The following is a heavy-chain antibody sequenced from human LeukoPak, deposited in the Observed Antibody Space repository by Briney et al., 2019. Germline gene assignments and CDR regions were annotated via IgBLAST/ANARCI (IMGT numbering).Heavy chain of an antibody. J-gene: IGHJ4*02. CDR1: GGSISSGGYS. Sequence: SETLSLTCAVSGGSISSGGYSWSWIRQHPGKGLEWIGYIYHSGSTYYNPSLKSRVTISVDRSKNQFSLKLSSVTAADTAVYYCARDSPNWGYDYWGQGTLVTVSS. CDR3: ARDSPNWGYDY. CDR2: IYHSGST. V-gene: IGHV4-30-2*01. D-gene: IGHD7-27*01.